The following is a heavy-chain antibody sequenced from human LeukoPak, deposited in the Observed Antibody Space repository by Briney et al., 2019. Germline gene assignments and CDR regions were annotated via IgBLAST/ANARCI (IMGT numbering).Heavy chain of an antibody. V-gene: IGHV7-4-1*02. CDR1: GYTFTSYA. D-gene: IGHD6-13*01. CDR2: INTNTGNP. CDR3: ARFYSSSSGVRFDP. Sequence: ASVRVSCKASGYTFTSYAMNWVRQAPGQGLEWMGWINTNTGNPTYAQGFTGRFVFSLDTSVSTAYLQISSLKAEDTAVYYCARFYSSSSGVRFDPWGQGTLVTVSS. J-gene: IGHJ5*02.